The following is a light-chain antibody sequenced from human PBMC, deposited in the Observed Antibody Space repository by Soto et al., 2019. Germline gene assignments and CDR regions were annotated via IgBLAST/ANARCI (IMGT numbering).Light chain of an antibody. CDR3: SSYTSSSTPGV. CDR1: SSDVVGYNY. V-gene: IGLV2-14*01. Sequence: QSALTQPASVSGSPGQSITISCTGTSSDVVGYNYVSWYQQHPGKAPKLMIYDVSNRPSGVSNRFSGSKSGNTASLTISGFQAEDEADYYCSSYTSSSTPGVFGTGTKLTVL. J-gene: IGLJ1*01. CDR2: DVS.